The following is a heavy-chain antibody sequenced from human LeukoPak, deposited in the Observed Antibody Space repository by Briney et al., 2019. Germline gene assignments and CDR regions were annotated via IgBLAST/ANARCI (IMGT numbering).Heavy chain of an antibody. CDR3: ATSYGSGSYGDAFDI. CDR2: IYYSGST. J-gene: IGHJ3*02. CDR1: GGSISSSSYY. V-gene: IGHV4-39*01. D-gene: IGHD3-10*01. Sequence: SETLSLTCTVSGGSISSSSYYWGWIRQPPGKGLEWIGSIYYSGSTYYNPSLKSRVTISVDASKNQFSLKLSSVTAADTAVYYCATSYGSGSYGDAFDIWGQGTMVTVSS.